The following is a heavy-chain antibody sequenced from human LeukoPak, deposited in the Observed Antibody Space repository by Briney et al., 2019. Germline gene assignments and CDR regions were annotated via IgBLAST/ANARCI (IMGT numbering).Heavy chain of an antibody. CDR3: ARGGWLRRAFFQD. V-gene: IGHV4-59*01. Sequence: SEPLSLTCNVSGDSIKTYFWICIRHPPGKGLEWLGYISHSGSTNYNPPLKSRVTLSMDTSKTQFSLSLTSVTAADTAVYYCARGGWLRRAFFQDWGQGTLVTVSS. CDR1: GDSIKTYF. CDR2: ISHSGST. D-gene: IGHD5-24*01. J-gene: IGHJ1*01.